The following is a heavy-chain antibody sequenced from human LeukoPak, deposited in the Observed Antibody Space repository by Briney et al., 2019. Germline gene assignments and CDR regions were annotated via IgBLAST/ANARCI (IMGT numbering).Heavy chain of an antibody. D-gene: IGHD4-23*01. CDR2: ISYDGSDK. V-gene: IGHV3-30*18. CDR3: AKDITRYGGNAVDY. J-gene: IGHJ4*02. Sequence: GGSLRLSCAASGFTFSYYGIHWVRQAPGKGLEWVAVISYDGSDKYYADSVKGRFTISRDNSKNTLYLRMNSLRAEDTAVYYCAKDITRYGGNAVDYWGQRTLVTVSS. CDR1: GFTFSYYG.